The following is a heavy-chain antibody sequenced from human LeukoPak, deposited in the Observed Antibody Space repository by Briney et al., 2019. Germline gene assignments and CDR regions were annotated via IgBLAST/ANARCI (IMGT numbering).Heavy chain of an antibody. CDR3: ARGGIYCSGGSCYSEPLPLDY. D-gene: IGHD2-15*01. J-gene: IGHJ4*02. Sequence: ASVKVSCKASGYTFTSYSISWVRQAPGQGLEWMGWISAYNGNTNYAQKLQGKVTMTTDTSTSTAYMELRSLRSDDTAVYYCARGGIYCSGGSCYSEPLPLDYWGQGTLVTVSS. V-gene: IGHV1-18*04. CDR2: ISAYNGNT. CDR1: GYTFTSYS.